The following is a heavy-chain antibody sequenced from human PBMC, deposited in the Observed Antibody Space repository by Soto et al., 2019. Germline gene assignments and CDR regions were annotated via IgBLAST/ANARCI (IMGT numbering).Heavy chain of an antibody. V-gene: IGHV3-23*01. Sequence: DVQLLESGGGLVQPGGSLRLSCAASGFTFRCYAMSWVRQAPGKGLEWVSGISGSGISTHYADSVKGRFTVSRDNPKNTLYLQMNSLRAEDTAVYNCAKAPVGPDWYFALWGRGTLATVSS. CDR3: AKAPVGPDWYFAL. CDR1: GFTFRCYA. J-gene: IGHJ2*01. CDR2: ISGSGIST.